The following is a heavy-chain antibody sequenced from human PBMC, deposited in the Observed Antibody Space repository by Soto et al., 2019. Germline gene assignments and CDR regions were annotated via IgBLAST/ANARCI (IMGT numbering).Heavy chain of an antibody. CDR2: VFYSGDT. CDR3: ARHFFGSPLDP. Sequence: SETLSLTCTVSGGSMSPYYWSWIRQSPGRGLEWIGYVFYSGDTNYNPSLQSRVTISVDTSMNHFSLRLTSVTAADTAVYYCARHFFGSPLDPWGPGILVTVSS. V-gene: IGHV4-59*08. D-gene: IGHD3-10*01. CDR1: GGSMSPYY. J-gene: IGHJ5*02.